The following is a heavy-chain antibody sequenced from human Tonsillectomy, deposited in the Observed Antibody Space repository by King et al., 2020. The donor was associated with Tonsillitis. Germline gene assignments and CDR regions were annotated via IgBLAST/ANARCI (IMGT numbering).Heavy chain of an antibody. CDR3: ARDPGDGYKPRYFDL. V-gene: IGHV3-30*03. CDR1: GFSLSSYG. D-gene: IGHD5-12*01. J-gene: IGHJ2*01. CDR2: ISYDGNNK. Sequence: VQLVESGGGVVQPGMSLRLSCVVSGFSLSSYGVVWVRQGLGKGLEWVAVISYDGNNKQYADAVKGRFTISGDTSKNTVYLEMNSLRREDTAMYYCARDPGDGYKPRYFDLWGRGALVTVSS.